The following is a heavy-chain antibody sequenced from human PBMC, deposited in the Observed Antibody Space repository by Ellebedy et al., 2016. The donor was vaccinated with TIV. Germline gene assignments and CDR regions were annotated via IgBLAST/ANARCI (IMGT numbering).Heavy chain of an antibody. CDR1: GFTFNAYS. Sequence: GESLKISCAASGFTFNAYSMKWVRQVPGRGLEWVALISYDGSSRFYADSVKGRFTISRDNAKNTLYLQMDSLRAEDRAVYYCARGYYSGGYYPDFWGQGTLVTVSS. V-gene: IGHV3-30*04. CDR2: ISYDGSSR. D-gene: IGHD3-22*01. J-gene: IGHJ4*02. CDR3: ARGYYSGGYYPDF.